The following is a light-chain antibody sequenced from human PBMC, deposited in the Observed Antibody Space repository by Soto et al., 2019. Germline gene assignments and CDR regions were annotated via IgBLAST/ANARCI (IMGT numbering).Light chain of an antibody. Sequence: QPPSASGSPGQSVTISCSGTSSDIGAYNYVSWYQQHPGKAPKLMIYDVFKRPSGVPDRFSGSKSGNTASLTVSGLQAEDEADYYCTSYAGSNNVCVFGTGTKLTVL. V-gene: IGLV2-8*01. J-gene: IGLJ1*01. CDR3: TSYAGSNNVCV. CDR1: SSDIGAYNY. CDR2: DVF.